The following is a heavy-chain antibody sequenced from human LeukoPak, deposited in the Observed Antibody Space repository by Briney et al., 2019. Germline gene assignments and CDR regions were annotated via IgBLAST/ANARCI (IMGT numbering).Heavy chain of an antibody. CDR1: GFIFSNFA. V-gene: IGHV3-23*01. J-gene: IGHJ5*02. CDR2: IGNGGDNT. D-gene: IGHD1-7*01. Sequence: GGSLRLSCVGSGFIFSNFAMSWVRQSPERGLEWVSAIGNGGDNTHYADSVKGRFTISRDNSNNTLCLQMNSLRPEDTAVYYCAKDRPEYNWNYLWFDPWGQGTLVTVSS. CDR3: AKDRPEYNWNYLWFDP.